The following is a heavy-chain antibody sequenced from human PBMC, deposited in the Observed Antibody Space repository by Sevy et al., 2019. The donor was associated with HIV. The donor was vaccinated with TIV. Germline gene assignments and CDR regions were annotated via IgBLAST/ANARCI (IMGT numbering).Heavy chain of an antibody. D-gene: IGHD4-17*01. CDR1: GFTFSSYA. Sequence: GGCLRLSCAASGFTFSSYAMHWVRQAPGKGLEWVAVISYDGSNKYYADSVKGRFTISRDNSKNTLYLQMNSLRAEDTAVYYCARGEVNGDYVSAFDIWGQGTMVTVSS. V-gene: IGHV3-30-3*01. CDR2: ISYDGSNK. CDR3: ARGEVNGDYVSAFDI. J-gene: IGHJ3*02.